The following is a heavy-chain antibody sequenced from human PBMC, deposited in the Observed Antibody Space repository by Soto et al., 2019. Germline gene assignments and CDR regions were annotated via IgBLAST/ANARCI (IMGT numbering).Heavy chain of an antibody. CDR3: VRSRQMESGNDYGLDV. Sequence: QVQLQESGSGLVKPSQSLSLTCTVSGVSLNTADTWWSWIRKSPGKGLEFIGYYHSGGSTYYDASVRSRVIISADTSNRQFSLKLSSVTVADTAVYFCVRSRQMESGNDYGLDVWGQGTTVTVSS. D-gene: IGHD1-1*01. CDR2: YHSGGST. V-gene: IGHV4-30-4*01. CDR1: GVSLNTADTW. J-gene: IGHJ6*02.